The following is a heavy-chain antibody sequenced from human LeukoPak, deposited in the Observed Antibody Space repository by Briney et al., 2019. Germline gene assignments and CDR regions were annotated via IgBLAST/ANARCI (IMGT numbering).Heavy chain of an antibody. Sequence: GGSLRLSCAPSAFTFSKYAMTWVRQAPGKGLEWVSSISAGAGNTYYADSVKGRFTISRDNSKNTLYLQMNSLRAEDTAVYYCAKDPNGDYVGAFDNWGQGTMVTVSS. CDR3: AKDPNGDYVGAFDN. J-gene: IGHJ3*02. CDR1: AFTFSKYA. D-gene: IGHD4-17*01. CDR2: ISAGAGNT. V-gene: IGHV3-23*01.